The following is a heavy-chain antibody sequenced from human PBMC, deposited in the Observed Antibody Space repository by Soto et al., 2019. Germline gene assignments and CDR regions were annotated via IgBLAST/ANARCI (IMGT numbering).Heavy chain of an antibody. CDR3: ARDAARGGNFDY. V-gene: IGHV4-31*03. Sequence: QVQLQESGPGLVKPSQTLSLTCTVSGGSISSGGYYWSWIRQHPGKGLEWIGYIYYSGSTYYNPSPKSRVTISLHTSKTQFSLKLSSVTAADTAVYYWARDAARGGNFDYWGQGTLVTVSS. J-gene: IGHJ4*02. CDR1: GGSISSGGYY. CDR2: IYYSGST. D-gene: IGHD3-16*01.